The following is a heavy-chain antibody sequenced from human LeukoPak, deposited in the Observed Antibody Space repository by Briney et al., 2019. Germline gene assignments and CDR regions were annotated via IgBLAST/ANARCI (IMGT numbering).Heavy chain of an antibody. Sequence: SETLSLTCTVSVGSISSYYWSWIRQPPGKGLEWLGYIYTSGSTNYNPSLKSRVTISVDTSKNQFSLKLSSVTAADTAVYYCARYSYGPDYYYYYTDGGGKGTTVTVSS. J-gene: IGHJ6*03. CDR1: VGSISSYY. V-gene: IGHV4-4*09. D-gene: IGHD5-18*01. CDR2: IYTSGST. CDR3: ARYSYGPDYYYYYTDG.